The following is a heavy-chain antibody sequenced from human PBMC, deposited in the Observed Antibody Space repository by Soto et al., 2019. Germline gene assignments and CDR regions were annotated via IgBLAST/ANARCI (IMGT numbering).Heavy chain of an antibody. J-gene: IGHJ6*02. V-gene: IGHV1-18*01. CDR2: ISAYNGNT. D-gene: IGHD6-13*01. Sequence: XSVNVSYEATSYTFTSYGISWVRQAPGQGLEWMGWISAYNGNTNYAQKLQGRVTMTTDTSTSTAYMELRSLRSDDTAVYYCARSRGIAALGMDVWGQATTVTVSS. CDR1: SYTFTSYG. CDR3: ARSRGIAALGMDV.